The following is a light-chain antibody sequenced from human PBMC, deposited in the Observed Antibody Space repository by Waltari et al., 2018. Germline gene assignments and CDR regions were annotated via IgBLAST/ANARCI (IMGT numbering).Light chain of an antibody. CDR3: QSYDSSLSGSWV. CDR2: GNS. V-gene: IGLV1-40*01. CDR1: SSNIGAGYD. Sequence: QSVLTQPPPVSGAPGQRVTIPRTGSSSNIGAGYDVHWYQQLPGTAPKLPIYGNSNRPSGVPDRFSGSKSGTSASLAITGLQAEDEADYYCQSYDSSLSGSWVFGGGTKLTVL. J-gene: IGLJ3*02.